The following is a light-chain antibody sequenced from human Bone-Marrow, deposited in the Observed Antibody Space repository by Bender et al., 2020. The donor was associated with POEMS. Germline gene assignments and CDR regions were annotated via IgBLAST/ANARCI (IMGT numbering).Light chain of an antibody. CDR1: DIGRNH. V-gene: IGLV3-10*01. CDR2: EDI. J-gene: IGLJ2*01. Sequence: ASITCGGDDIGRNHVHWSQQKSGQAPVLVIHEDIKRPSGIPERFSGSSSGTMATLTISGAQVEDEADYHCYSTDSSRDRGIFGGGTKLTVL. CDR3: YSTDSSRDRGI.